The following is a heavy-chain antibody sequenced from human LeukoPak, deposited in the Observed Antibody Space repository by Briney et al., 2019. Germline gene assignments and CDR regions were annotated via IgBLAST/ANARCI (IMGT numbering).Heavy chain of an antibody. CDR3: ARSTVGVSYYYGMDV. CDR2: IYYSGST. D-gene: IGHD2-21*01. Sequence: SETLSLTCTVSGGSISSYCWSWIRQPPGKGLEWIGYIYYSGSTNYNPSLKSRVTISVDTSKNQFSLKLSSVTAADTAVYYCARSTVGVSYYYGMDVWGQGTTVTVSS. J-gene: IGHJ6*02. CDR1: GGSISSYC. V-gene: IGHV4-59*08.